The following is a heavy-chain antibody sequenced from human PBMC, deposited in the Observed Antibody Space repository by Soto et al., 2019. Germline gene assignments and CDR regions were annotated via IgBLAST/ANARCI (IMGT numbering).Heavy chain of an antibody. Sequence: QITLKESGPTLVKPTQTLTLTCTFSGFSLSTSGVGVGWIRQPPGKALEWLALIYWDDDKRYSPSLKSRLTITKDPSKNQVVLTMTNMDPVDTATYYCAHSPSTVTGNWFDPWGQGTLVTVSS. D-gene: IGHD4-17*01. CDR1: GFSLSTSGVG. J-gene: IGHJ5*02. V-gene: IGHV2-5*02. CDR3: AHSPSTVTGNWFDP. CDR2: IYWDDDK.